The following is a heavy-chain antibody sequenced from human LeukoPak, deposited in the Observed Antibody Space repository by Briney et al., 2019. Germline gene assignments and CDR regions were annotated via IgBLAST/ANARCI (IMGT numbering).Heavy chain of an antibody. CDR3: ARAGSGEQWLADPNWYFDL. CDR1: GGSISSYY. Sequence: SETLSLTCTVSGGSISSYYWSWIRQPPGKGLEWIGYIYYSGSTNYNPSLKSRVTISVDTSKNQFSLKLSSVTAADTAVYYCARAGSGEQWLADPNWYFDLWGRGTLVTVSS. J-gene: IGHJ2*01. D-gene: IGHD6-19*01. CDR2: IYYSGST. V-gene: IGHV4-59*01.